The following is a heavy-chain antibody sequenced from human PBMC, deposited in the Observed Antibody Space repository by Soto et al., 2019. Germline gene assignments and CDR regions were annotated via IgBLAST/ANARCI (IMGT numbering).Heavy chain of an antibody. CDR3: ARDLRGYSGYEVPFYYYGMDV. D-gene: IGHD5-12*01. J-gene: IGHJ6*02. CDR1: GGSISSGDYY. V-gene: IGHV4-61*08. Sequence: SETLSLTCTVSGGSISSGDYYWSWIRQPPGKGLEWIGYIYYSGSTNYNPSLKSRVTISVDTSKNQFSLKLSSVTAADTAVYYCARDLRGYSGYEVPFYYYGMDVWGQGTTVTVSS. CDR2: IYYSGST.